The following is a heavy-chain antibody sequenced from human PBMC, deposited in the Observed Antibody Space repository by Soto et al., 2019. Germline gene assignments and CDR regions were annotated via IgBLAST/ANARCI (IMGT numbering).Heavy chain of an antibody. Sequence: SETLSLTCTVSGGSISSYYWSWIRQPPGKGLEWIGYIYYSGSTNYNPSLKSRVTISVDTSKNQFSLKLSSVTAADTAVYYCARHVGGYCSSTSCYGQYNWFDPWGQGTLVTVSS. CDR2: IYYSGST. D-gene: IGHD2-2*01. V-gene: IGHV4-59*08. J-gene: IGHJ5*02. CDR1: GGSISSYY. CDR3: ARHVGGYCSSTSCYGQYNWFDP.